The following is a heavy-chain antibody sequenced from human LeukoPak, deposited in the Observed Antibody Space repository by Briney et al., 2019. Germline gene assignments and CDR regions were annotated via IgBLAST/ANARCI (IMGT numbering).Heavy chain of an antibody. CDR3: ARKPSRYCSSTSCYTSDRGMDV. J-gene: IGHJ6*02. Sequence: GASVKVSCKSSGGTFSSYTISGVRQAPGQGLEWMGRIIPILGIANYVQKFQGRVTITADKSTSTAYMELSSLRSEDTAVYYCARKPSRYCSSTSCYTSDRGMDVWGQGTTVTVSS. CDR2: IIPILGIA. CDR1: GGTFSSYT. V-gene: IGHV1-69*02. D-gene: IGHD2-2*02.